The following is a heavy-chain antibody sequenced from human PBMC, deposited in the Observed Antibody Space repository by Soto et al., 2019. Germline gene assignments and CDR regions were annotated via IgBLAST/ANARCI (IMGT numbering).Heavy chain of an antibody. J-gene: IGHJ4*02. V-gene: IGHV3-7*01. CDR1: GFTYSSYW. Sequence: EVQLVESGGGLVEPGGSLRLSCAASGFTYSSYWMTWVRQAPGKGLEWVANIKQDGSEEKYVDSVKGRFTISRDNTENSLYLQMNSLRGEDTAVYYCARSSSEGRDGGPYRHFDHWGPGTLVTVSS. D-gene: IGHD2-15*01. CDR3: ARSSSEGRDGGPYRHFDH. CDR2: IKQDGSEE.